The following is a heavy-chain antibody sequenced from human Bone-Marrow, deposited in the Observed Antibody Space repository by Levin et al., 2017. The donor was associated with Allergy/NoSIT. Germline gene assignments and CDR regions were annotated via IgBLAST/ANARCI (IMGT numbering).Heavy chain of an antibody. V-gene: IGHV3-7*01. D-gene: IGHD6-19*01. CDR2: IKQDGSDK. CDR3: TRALPAVAGES. J-gene: IGHJ5*02. CDR1: GFTFTSYW. Sequence: GGSLRLSCVGSGFTFTSYWMSWVRQAPGKGLEWLANIKQDGSDKYYVDSVKGRFTISRDNAKNSVYLQMDSLRVDDTAVFYCTRALPAVAGESWGQGTLVIVS.